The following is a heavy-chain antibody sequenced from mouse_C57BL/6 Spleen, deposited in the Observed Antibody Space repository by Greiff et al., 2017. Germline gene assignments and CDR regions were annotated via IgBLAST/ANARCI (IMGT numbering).Heavy chain of an antibody. CDR1: GFSLTSYG. CDR2: IWGVGST. CDR3: TSAYCGPGFAY. Sequence: QLQLKEPGPGLVAPSHSLSITSTVSGFSLTSYGVDWVRQSPGKGLEWLGVIWGVGSTNYNSALKSRLHICKDNSTSQVFLKMNSPQADATARYCCTSAYCGPGFAYWGQGTLVTVSA. D-gene: IGHD2-10*01. V-gene: IGHV2-6*01. J-gene: IGHJ3*01.